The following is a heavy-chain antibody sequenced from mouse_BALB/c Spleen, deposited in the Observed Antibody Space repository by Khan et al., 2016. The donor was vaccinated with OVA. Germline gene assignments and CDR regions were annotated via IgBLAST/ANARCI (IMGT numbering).Heavy chain of an antibody. V-gene: IGHV2-6-7*01. CDR2: IWGDGST. J-gene: IGHJ3*01. D-gene: IGHD1-1*02. Sequence: QVQLKQSGPGLVAPSQSLSITCTVSGFSLTDFGVNWIRQPPGKGLEWLGMIWGDGSTDYNSALNSRLSISKDNSKRQVFLKMNSLQTDDTARYYCAREGNGSYGFAYWGQGTLVTVSA. CDR3: AREGNGSYGFAY. CDR1: GFSLTDFG.